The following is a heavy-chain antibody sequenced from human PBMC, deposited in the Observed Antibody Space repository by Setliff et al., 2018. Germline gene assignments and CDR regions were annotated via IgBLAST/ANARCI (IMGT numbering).Heavy chain of an antibody. Sequence: GGSLRLSCAVSGFTFSGSAVHWVRQASGKGLEWVANIHQNGSWIYYVDSVRGRFSISRDNARNSVHLQMNSLRAEDTAIYYCVRNGGNSDYWGQGTLVTVSS. CDR1: GFTFSGSA. CDR2: IHQNGSWI. D-gene: IGHD2-8*01. V-gene: IGHV3-7*04. J-gene: IGHJ4*02. CDR3: VRNGGNSDY.